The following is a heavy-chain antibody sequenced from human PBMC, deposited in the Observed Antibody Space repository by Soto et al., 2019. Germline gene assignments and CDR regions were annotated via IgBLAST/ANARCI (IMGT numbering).Heavy chain of an antibody. D-gene: IGHD1-1*01. Sequence: GESLKISCKLSKENLNNYWIAWVRQVPGKGIEWMGRIDPSDSQTIYSPSFQGHVTISADKSSSTAYMQWGSLTASDTAMFYGASSSKQVEPDYFDHW. CDR1: KENLNNYW. J-gene: IGHJ4*01. V-gene: IGHV5-10-1*01. CDR2: IDPSDSQT. CDR3: ASSSKQVEPDYFDH.